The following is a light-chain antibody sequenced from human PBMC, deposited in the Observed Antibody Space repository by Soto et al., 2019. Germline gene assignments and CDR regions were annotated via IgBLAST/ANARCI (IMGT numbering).Light chain of an antibody. J-gene: IGKJ2*01. CDR3: QQYNDSFPYT. CDR2: KAS. Sequence: DIQMTQSPSTLSASVGDRVTITCRASQSISSWLAWYQQKPGTAPKLLIYKASTLESGVPSRFSGIRSGTEFTLSVSSLQPDDFATYYCQQYNDSFPYTFGHGTKLEIK. V-gene: IGKV1-5*03. CDR1: QSISSW.